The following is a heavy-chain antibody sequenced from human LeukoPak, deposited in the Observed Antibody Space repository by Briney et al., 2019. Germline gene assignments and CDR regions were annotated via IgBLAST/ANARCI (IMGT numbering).Heavy chain of an antibody. D-gene: IGHD3-9*01. J-gene: IGHJ5*01. CDR2: IKQDGSEK. Sequence: EGSLRLSCAASGFTLSSYWMSWVRQAPGKGLEWVANIKQDGSEKYYVDSVKGRSTISRDNAKNSLYLQMNSLRAEDTAVYYCARDLLRYFDWFDYWGQGTLVTVSS. V-gene: IGHV3-7*01. CDR1: GFTLSSYW. CDR3: ARDLLRYFDWFDY.